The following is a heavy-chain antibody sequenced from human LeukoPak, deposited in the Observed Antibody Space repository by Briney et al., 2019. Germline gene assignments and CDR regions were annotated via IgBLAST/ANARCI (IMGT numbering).Heavy chain of an antibody. D-gene: IGHD2-15*01. CDR2: INHSGST. CDR3: ARDHCSGGSCYSLYYYYYGMDV. Sequence: PSETLSLTCAVYGGSFSGYYWSWICQPPGKGLEWIGEINHSGSTNYNPSLKSRVTISVDTSKNQFSLKLSSVTAADTAVYYCARDHCSGGSCYSLYYYYYGMDVWGQGSTVTVSS. J-gene: IGHJ6*02. CDR1: GGSFSGYY. V-gene: IGHV4-34*01.